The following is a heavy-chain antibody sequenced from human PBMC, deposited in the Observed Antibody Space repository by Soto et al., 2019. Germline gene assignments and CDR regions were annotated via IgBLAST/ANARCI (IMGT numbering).Heavy chain of an antibody. Sequence: PSETLSLTCTVSGGSISSYYWSWIRQPPGKGLGWIGHIYHSGSINYNPSLKSRVTISVDTSKNQFSLKLSSVTAADTAVYFCARGNYYDSSDFYFGMGTYFFDYWGQGTLVTVS. CDR2: IYHSGSI. J-gene: IGHJ4*01. CDR1: GGSISSYY. D-gene: IGHD3-22*01. CDR3: ARGNYYDSSDFYFGMGTYFFDY. V-gene: IGHV4-59*01.